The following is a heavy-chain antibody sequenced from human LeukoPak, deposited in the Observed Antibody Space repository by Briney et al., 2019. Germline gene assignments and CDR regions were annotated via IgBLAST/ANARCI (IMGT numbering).Heavy chain of an antibody. CDR2: ISGSGGST. J-gene: IGHJ4*02. CDR1: GFTFSSYA. D-gene: IGHD2-15*01. V-gene: IGHV3-23*01. Sequence: GGSLRLSCAASGFTFSSYAMSWVRQAPGKGLEWVSAISGSGGSTCYADSVKGRFTISRDNSKNTLYLQMNSLRAEDTAVYYCAKDRHCSGGSCYFDFWGQGTLVTVSS. CDR3: AKDRHCSGGSCYFDF.